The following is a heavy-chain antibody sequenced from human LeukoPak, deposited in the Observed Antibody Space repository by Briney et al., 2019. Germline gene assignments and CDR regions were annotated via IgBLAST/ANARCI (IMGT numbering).Heavy chain of an antibody. Sequence: ASVKVPCKASGGTFSSYAISWVRQAPGQGLEWMGGIIPIFGTANYAQKFQGRVTITADESTSTAYMELSSLRSEDTAVYYCASSGGSSGFDPWGQGTLVTVSS. CDR1: GGTFSSYA. V-gene: IGHV1-69*13. D-gene: IGHD3-16*01. J-gene: IGHJ5*02. CDR3: ASSGGSSGFDP. CDR2: IIPIFGTA.